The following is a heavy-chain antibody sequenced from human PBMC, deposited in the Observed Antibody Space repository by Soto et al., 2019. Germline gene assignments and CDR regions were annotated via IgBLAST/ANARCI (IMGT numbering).Heavy chain of an antibody. Sequence: PSETLSLTCTVSGGSIISYYWSWIRQPPGKGLEWIGYIYYSGSTNYNPSLKSRVTISVDTSKNHFSLKLSSVTAADTAVYYCARNPKGVLWFGESYYFDYWGQGTLVTVSS. CDR1: GGSIISYY. V-gene: IGHV4-59*08. D-gene: IGHD3-10*01. CDR3: ARNPKGVLWFGESYYFDY. J-gene: IGHJ4*02. CDR2: IYYSGST.